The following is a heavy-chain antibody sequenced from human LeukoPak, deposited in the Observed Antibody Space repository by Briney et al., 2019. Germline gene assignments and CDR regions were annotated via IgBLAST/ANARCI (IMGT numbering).Heavy chain of an antibody. CDR1: GGSISSSSYY. Sequence: SETLSLTCTVSGGSISSSSYYWGWIRQPPGKGLEWIGSIYYSGSTYYNPSLKSRVTISVDTSKNQFSLKLSSVTAADTAVYYCARGAYFYGSGINWFDPWGQGTLITVSS. V-gene: IGHV4-39*01. CDR2: IYYSGST. D-gene: IGHD3-10*01. CDR3: ARGAYFYGSGINWFDP. J-gene: IGHJ5*02.